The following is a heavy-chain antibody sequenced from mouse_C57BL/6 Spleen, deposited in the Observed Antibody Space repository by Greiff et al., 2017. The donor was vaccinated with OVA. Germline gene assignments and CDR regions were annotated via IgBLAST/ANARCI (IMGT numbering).Heavy chain of an antibody. CDR3: ARCTLYAMDY. CDR1: GFTFTDYY. J-gene: IGHJ4*01. CDR2: IRNKANGYTT. Sequence: EVKVVESGGGLVQPGGSLSLSCAASGFTFTDYYMSWVRQPPGKALEWLGFIRNKANGYTTEYSASVKGRFTISRDNSQSILYLQMNALRAEDSATYYCARCTLYAMDYWGQGTSVTVSS. V-gene: IGHV7-3*01.